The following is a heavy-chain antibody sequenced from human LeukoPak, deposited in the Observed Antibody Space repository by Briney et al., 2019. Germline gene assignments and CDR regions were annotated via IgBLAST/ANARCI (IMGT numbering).Heavy chain of an antibody. D-gene: IGHD2-15*01. CDR3: ASRSGARDY. V-gene: IGHV3-74*01. CDR1: GFTFNSYW. Sequence: GGSLRLSCAASGFTFNSYWMHWVRHAPGKGLVWVSRINSDGSSTSYADSVKGRFTISRDNAKNTLYLQMNSLRAEDTAVYYCASRSGARDYWGQGTLVTVSS. CDR2: INSDGSST. J-gene: IGHJ4*02.